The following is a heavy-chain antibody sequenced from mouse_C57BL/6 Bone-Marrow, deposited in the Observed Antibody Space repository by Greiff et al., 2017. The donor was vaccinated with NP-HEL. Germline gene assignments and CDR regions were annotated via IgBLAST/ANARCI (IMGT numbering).Heavy chain of an antibody. CDR2: IWSGGST. CDR3: ARNEVTTRGWYFDV. Sequence: VQLVESGPGLVQPSQSLSITCTVSGFSLTSYGVHWVRQSPGKGLEWLGVIWSGGSTDYNAAFISRLSISKDNSKSQVFFKMNSLQADDTAIYYWARNEVTTRGWYFDVWGTGTTVTVSS. CDR1: GFSLTSYG. J-gene: IGHJ1*03. D-gene: IGHD2-5*01. V-gene: IGHV2-2*01.